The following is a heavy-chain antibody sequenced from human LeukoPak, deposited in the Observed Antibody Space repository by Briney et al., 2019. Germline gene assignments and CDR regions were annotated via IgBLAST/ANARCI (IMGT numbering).Heavy chain of an antibody. J-gene: IGHJ4*02. CDR1: GFTFSSYA. CDR2: ISYDGSNK. V-gene: IGHV3-30-3*01. Sequence: GGSLRLSCAASGFTFSSYAMHWVRQAPGEGLGWVAVISYDGSNKYYADSVKGRFTISRDNSKNTLYLQMNSLRAEDTAVYYCEFGALTGDLDYWGQGTLVTVSS. D-gene: IGHD7-27*01. CDR3: EFGALTGDLDY.